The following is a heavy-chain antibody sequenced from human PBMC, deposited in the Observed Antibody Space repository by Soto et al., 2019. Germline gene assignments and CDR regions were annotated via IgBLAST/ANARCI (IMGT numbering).Heavy chain of an antibody. V-gene: IGHV4-59*12. CDR1: GGSLSSYY. J-gene: IGHJ4*02. Sequence: PSETLSLTCAVSGGSLSSYYWSWIRQPPGKGLEWIGYIFYSGSTNYNPSLKSRVTISVDTSKNQFSLKLSSVTAADTAVYYCARDYGFGELCYWGQGTLVTVSS. D-gene: IGHD3-10*01. CDR2: IFYSGST. CDR3: ARDYGFGELCY.